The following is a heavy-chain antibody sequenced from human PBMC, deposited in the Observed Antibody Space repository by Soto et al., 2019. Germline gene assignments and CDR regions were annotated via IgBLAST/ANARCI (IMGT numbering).Heavy chain of an antibody. Sequence: SETLSLTCTVSGASISSSYWSWIRQSPERGLEWIAYVYHTGATIYNPSLKSRVTISLDTSKGQFSLNLTSLTTAGTAVYFCARGGNRYSNVASGVGGFDFWGQGSLVTVSS. D-gene: IGHD5-12*01. J-gene: IGHJ4*02. V-gene: IGHV4-59*01. CDR2: VYHTGAT. CDR1: GASISSSY. CDR3: ARGGNRYSNVASGVGGFDF.